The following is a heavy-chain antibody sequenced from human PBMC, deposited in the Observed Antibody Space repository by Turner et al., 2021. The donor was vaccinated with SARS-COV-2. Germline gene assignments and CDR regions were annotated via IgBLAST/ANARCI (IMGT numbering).Heavy chain of an antibody. D-gene: IGHD6-19*01. CDR3: GADTSGWAADY. V-gene: IGHV3-21*01. CDR2: ISSTSSYK. Sequence: EVQLVESGGGLVKSGGSLRLSCAAPGFTFSSSWMNWVRQAPGKGLEWVSSISSTSSYKYYADSVKGRFTISRDNANKSLYLQMDSLRAEDTAVYYCGADTSGWAADYWGQGALVTVSS. CDR1: GFTFSSSW. J-gene: IGHJ4*02.